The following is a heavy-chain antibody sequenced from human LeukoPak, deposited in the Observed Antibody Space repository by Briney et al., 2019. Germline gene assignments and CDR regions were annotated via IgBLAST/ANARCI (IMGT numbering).Heavy chain of an antibody. V-gene: IGHV3-30*02. D-gene: IGHD3-3*01. J-gene: IGHJ4*02. CDR2: IRYDGSNK. CDR3: AKDTSPLRFLEWSDY. CDR1: GFTFSSYS. Sequence: GGSLRLSCAASGFTFSSYSMNWVRQAPGKGLEWVAFIRYDGSNKYYADSVKGRFTISRDNSKNTLYLQMNSLRAEDTAVYYCAKDTSPLRFLEWSDYWGQGTLVTVSS.